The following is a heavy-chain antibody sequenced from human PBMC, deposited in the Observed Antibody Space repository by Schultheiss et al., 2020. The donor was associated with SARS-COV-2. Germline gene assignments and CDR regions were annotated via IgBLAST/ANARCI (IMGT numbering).Heavy chain of an antibody. CDR3: ARDPVFNYYDSSGYSGIDY. Sequence: SETLSLTCAVSGGSISSSNWWGWIRQPPGKGLEWIGYIYYSGSTYYNPSLKSRVTMSVDTSKNQFSLKLSSVTAADTAVYYCARDPVFNYYDSSGYSGIDYWGQGILVTVSS. CDR1: GGSISSSNW. D-gene: IGHD3-22*01. V-gene: IGHV4-28*03. CDR2: IYYSGST. J-gene: IGHJ4*02.